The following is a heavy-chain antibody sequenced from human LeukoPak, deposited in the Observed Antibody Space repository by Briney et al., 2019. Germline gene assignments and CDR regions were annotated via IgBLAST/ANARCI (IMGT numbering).Heavy chain of an antibody. CDR2: INHSGDT. D-gene: IGHD2/OR15-2a*01. CDR1: CGSFSGYY. J-gene: IGHJ4*02. V-gene: IGHV4-34*01. CDR3: VRGRVKGKY. Sequence: SETLSLTCAVYCGSFSGYYWTWIRQPPGKGLEWIGEINHSGDTNYNPSLKSRVTISVDTSKNQFSLKLSSVTAADAAVYYCVRGRVKGKYWGQGTLVTVSS.